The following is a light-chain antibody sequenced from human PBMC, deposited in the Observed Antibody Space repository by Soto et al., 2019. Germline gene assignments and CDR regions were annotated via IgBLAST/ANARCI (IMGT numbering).Light chain of an antibody. CDR2: DVT. V-gene: IGKV3-15*01. J-gene: IGKJ1*01. Sequence: EIVMTQSPATLSVSPGERVTLSCRASQSISSNLAWYQQKPGQAPRLLIYDVTTRATGIPARFSGSGSGTEFTLTISSLQSEDFAVYYCQQYNNWPQTFGQETKVEIK. CDR1: QSISSN. CDR3: QQYNNWPQT.